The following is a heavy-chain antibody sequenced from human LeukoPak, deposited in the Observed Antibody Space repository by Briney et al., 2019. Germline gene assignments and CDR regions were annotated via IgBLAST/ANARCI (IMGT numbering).Heavy chain of an antibody. J-gene: IGHJ4*02. CDR2: ISASGGST. CDR1: GFTFSSYA. D-gene: IGHD2-2*01. V-gene: IGHV3-23*01. Sequence: GGSLRLSCAASGFTFSSYAMSWVRQAPGKGLEWVSTISASGGSTHYADPVKGRFTISRDNSKNTLYLQMNSLRAEDTAVYYCAKSSVPAATDYWGQGTLVTVSS. CDR3: AKSSVPAATDY.